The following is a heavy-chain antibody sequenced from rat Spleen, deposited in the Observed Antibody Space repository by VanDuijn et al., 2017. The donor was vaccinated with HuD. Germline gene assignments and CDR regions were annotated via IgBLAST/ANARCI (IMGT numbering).Heavy chain of an antibody. CDR2: ISDDGSLT. V-gene: IGHV5-7*01. CDR3: ASPVGGYFDF. CDR1: GFSFPNYY. J-gene: IGHJ1*01. Sequence: EVQLVESGGGLVRPGRSLKLSCATSGFSFPNYYIAWVRQAPQRGLEWVATISDDGSLTFYRDSVKGRFTISRDNAKSTLYLQMDSLRSEDTATYYCASPVGGYFDFWGPGTMVTVSS.